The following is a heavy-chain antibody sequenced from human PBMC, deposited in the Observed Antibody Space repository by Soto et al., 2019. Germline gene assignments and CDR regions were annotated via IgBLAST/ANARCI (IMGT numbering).Heavy chain of an antibody. Sequence: EVQLLESGGGLVQPGGSLRLSCAASGFTFWSYAMSWVRQAPGRGLEWVSTFGGRDFNTYYADSVKGRFTVSRDNDNSALFLQMNGLRAEDTAVYYCAKGPDPGAFDIWGQGTLVTVSS. CDR2: FGGRDFNT. CDR1: GFTFWSYA. V-gene: IGHV3-23*01. CDR3: AKGPDPGAFDI. D-gene: IGHD3-10*01. J-gene: IGHJ3*02.